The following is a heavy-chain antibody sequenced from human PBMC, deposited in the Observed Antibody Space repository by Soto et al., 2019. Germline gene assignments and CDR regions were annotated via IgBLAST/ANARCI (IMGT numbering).Heavy chain of an antibody. J-gene: IGHJ4*02. Sequence: EVQLLESGGGLVQPGGSLRLYCAASGFTFRNYAMSWVRQAPGKGLQWVSVISGSGGSTYYADSVKGRFTISRDNSKNTLYLQMNSLRVEDTAVYYCAKRIAVAGQYYFDYWGQGTLVTVSS. CDR2: ISGSGGST. CDR1: GFTFRNYA. CDR3: AKRIAVAGQYYFDY. V-gene: IGHV3-23*01. D-gene: IGHD6-19*01.